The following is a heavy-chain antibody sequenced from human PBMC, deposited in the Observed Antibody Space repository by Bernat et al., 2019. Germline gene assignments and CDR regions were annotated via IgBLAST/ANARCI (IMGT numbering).Heavy chain of an antibody. V-gene: IGHV3-53*01. CDR2: IYSGGRT. CDR1: GFTVSSNY. Sequence: EVQLVESGGGLIQPGGSLRLSCAASGFTVSSNYMSWVRQAPGKGLEWVSVIYSGGRTYYEDSVQGRFTMSRDNSKDRLYLQMNSLSAEDTAVDYCARELLEWLNGYYYYYGMDVWGQGTTVTVSS. J-gene: IGHJ6*02. CDR3: ARELLEWLNGYYYYYGMDV. D-gene: IGHD3-3*01.